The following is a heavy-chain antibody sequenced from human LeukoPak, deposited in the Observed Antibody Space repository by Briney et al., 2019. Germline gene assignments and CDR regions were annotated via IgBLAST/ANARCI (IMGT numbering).Heavy chain of an antibody. Sequence: SETLSLTCSVSGGSISSYYRSWIRQPPGKGLEWIGYIYYSGSTNYNPSLKSRVTISVDTSKNQFSLKLSSVTAADTAVYYCARDCIVNTGDPDEYYYYGMDVWGQGTTVTVSS. CDR2: IYYSGST. CDR3: ARDCIVNTGDPDEYYYYGMDV. CDR1: GGSISSYY. V-gene: IGHV4-59*01. J-gene: IGHJ6*02. D-gene: IGHD7-27*01.